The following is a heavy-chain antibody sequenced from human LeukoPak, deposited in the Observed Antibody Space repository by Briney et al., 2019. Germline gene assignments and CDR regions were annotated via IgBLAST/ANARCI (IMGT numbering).Heavy chain of an antibody. J-gene: IGHJ4*02. D-gene: IGHD3-9*01. CDR1: GGSISSSSYY. CDR3: ARGPSAGVVLRYFDWGRGLDY. V-gene: IGHV4-39*07. Sequence: SETLSLTCTVSGGSISSSSYYWGWIRQPPGKGLEWIGSIYYSGSTYYNPSLKSRVTISVDTSKNQFSLKLSSVTAADTAVYYCARGPSAGVVLRYFDWGRGLDYWDQGTLVTVSS. CDR2: IYYSGST.